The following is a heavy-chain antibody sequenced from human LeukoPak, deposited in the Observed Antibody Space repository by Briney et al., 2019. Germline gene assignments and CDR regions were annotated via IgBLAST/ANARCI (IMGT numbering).Heavy chain of an antibody. CDR1: GGSLSINY. J-gene: IGHJ4*02. CDR2: IYSSGST. D-gene: IGHD2-21*02. Sequence: SETLSLTCTVPGGSLSINYWSWIRQPAGKGLEWIGRIYSSGSTNYNPSLKSRVTMSVDTSKNQFSLKLTSVTAADTAVYYCARAGRGVTAIDYWGQGTLVTVSS. CDR3: ARAGRGVTAIDY. V-gene: IGHV4-4*07.